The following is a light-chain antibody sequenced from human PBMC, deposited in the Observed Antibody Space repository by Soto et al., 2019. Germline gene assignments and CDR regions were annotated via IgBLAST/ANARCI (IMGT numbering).Light chain of an antibody. CDR2: EVS. Sequence: QSALTQPPSASGSPGQSVTISCTGTSSDVGGYNYVSWYQQHPGKAPELMIYEVSKRPSGVPDRFSGSKSGNTASLTVSGLQAEEEADYYGRPYAGSNNFCAFGTGTKVTVL. V-gene: IGLV2-8*01. J-gene: IGLJ1*01. CDR1: SSDVGGYNY. CDR3: RPYAGSNNFCA.